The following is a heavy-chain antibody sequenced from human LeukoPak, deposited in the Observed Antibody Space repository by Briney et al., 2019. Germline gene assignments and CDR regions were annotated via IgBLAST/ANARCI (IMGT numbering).Heavy chain of an antibody. J-gene: IGHJ6*03. Sequence: SVKVSCKASGGTFSSYAISWVRQAPGQGLEWMGGIIPIFGTANYAQKFRGRVTMTRNTSISTAYMELSSLRSDDTAVYYCARGSSSSWYGNYYYYMDVWGKGTTVTISS. CDR2: IIPIFGTA. CDR3: ARGSSSSWYGNYYYYMDV. D-gene: IGHD6-13*01. V-gene: IGHV1-69*05. CDR1: GGTFSSYA.